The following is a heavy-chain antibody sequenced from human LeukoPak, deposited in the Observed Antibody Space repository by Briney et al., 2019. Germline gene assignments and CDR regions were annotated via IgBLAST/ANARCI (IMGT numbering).Heavy chain of an antibody. J-gene: IGHJ1*01. CDR3: ARRRYYDSTGYLE. CDR2: IYYSGST. V-gene: IGHV4-39*01. Sequence: PSETLSLTCTISGGFISSSSYYWGWIRQPPGKGLEWIGDIYYSGSTYYIPGLKSRVSMSIDTSKHQFSLEVRSVAAADTALYYCARRRYYDSTGYLEWGQGTLVTVTS. CDR1: GGFISSSSYY. D-gene: IGHD3-22*01.